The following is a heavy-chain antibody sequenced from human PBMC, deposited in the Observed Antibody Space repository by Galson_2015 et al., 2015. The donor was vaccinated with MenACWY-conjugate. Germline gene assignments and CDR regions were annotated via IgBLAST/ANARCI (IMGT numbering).Heavy chain of an antibody. CDR3: VREDFDY. CDR1: GFSVSSYW. Sequence: SLRLSCAASGFSVSSYWMRWGRQAPGKGLEWVAHINKDGSEKYYVDSGKGRFTISRDSVKNSVCLQMNSLIADDTAVYYCVREDFDYWGQGTLVTVTS. CDR2: INKDGSEK. V-gene: IGHV3-7*03. J-gene: IGHJ4*02.